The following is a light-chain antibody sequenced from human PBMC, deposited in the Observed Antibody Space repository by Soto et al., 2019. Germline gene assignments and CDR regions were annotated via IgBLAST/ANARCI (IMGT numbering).Light chain of an antibody. V-gene: IGKV3D-15*01. CDR3: QQYDDWLRLT. J-gene: IGKJ4*01. CDR2: GAS. CDR1: QSVNIY. Sequence: EIVMTQSPATLSVSPGERATLSCRASQSVNIYLAWYQQKPGQAPRLLIFGASSRATGIPARFSGSGSGTEFNLTISSLQSEEFEVYFCQQYDDWLRLTFGGGTKVEIK.